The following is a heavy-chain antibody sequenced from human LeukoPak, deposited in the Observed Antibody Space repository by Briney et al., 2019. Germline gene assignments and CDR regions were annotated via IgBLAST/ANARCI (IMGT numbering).Heavy chain of an antibody. CDR2: ISSSGSTI. V-gene: IGHV3-48*03. Sequence: GGSLRLSCAASGLSFSSYEMKWVRQAPGKGLEWVSYISSSGSTIYYADSVKGRFTISRDNAKNSLFLQMDSLRAEDTAVYYCASSSQVDVWGQGTTVTVSS. CDR1: GLSFSSYE. CDR3: ASSSQVDV. J-gene: IGHJ6*02.